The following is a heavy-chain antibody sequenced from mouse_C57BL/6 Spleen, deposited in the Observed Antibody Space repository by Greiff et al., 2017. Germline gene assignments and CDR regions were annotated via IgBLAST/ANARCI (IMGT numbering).Heavy chain of an antibody. CDR1: GFTFSDYY. CDR3: ARATTVVASSYWYFDV. D-gene: IGHD1-1*01. V-gene: IGHV5-12*01. J-gene: IGHJ1*03. Sequence: DVQLVESGGGLVQPGGSLKLSCAASGFTFSDYYMYWVRQTPEKRLEWVAYISNGGGSTYYPDTVKGRFTISRDNAKNTLYRQMSRLKSEDTAMYYWARATTVVASSYWYFDVWGTGTTVTVSS. CDR2: ISNGGGST.